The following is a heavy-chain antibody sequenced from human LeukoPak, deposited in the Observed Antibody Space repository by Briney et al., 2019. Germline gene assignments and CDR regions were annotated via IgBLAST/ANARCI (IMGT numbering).Heavy chain of an antibody. V-gene: IGHV3-33*01. D-gene: IGHD2-2*01. CDR2: IWYDGSNK. J-gene: IGHJ6*02. Sequence: GGSLRLSCAASGFTFSSYGMHWVRQAPGKGLEWVAVIWYDGSNKYYADSVKGRLTISRDNSKNTLYLQMNSLRAEDTAVYYCARDVSCSSTSCYGYGMDVWGQGTTVTVSS. CDR3: ARDVSCSSTSCYGYGMDV. CDR1: GFTFSSYG.